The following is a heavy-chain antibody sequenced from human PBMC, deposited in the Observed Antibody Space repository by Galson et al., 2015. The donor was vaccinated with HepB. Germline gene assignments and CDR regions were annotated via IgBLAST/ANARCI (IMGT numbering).Heavy chain of an antibody. J-gene: IGHJ4*02. CDR1: GYTFTSYG. Sequence: SVKVSCKASGYTFTSYGISWVRQAPGQGLEWMGWISAYNGNTNYAQKLQGRVTMTTDTSTSTAYMELRSLRSDDTAVYYCARDGVKNYDSSGYYVGYWGQGTLVTVSS. CDR3: ARDGVKNYDSSGYYVGY. CDR2: ISAYNGNT. D-gene: IGHD3-22*01. V-gene: IGHV1-18*04.